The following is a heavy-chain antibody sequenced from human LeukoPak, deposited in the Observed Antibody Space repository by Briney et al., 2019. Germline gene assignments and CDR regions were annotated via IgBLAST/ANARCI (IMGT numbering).Heavy chain of an antibody. D-gene: IGHD2-2*01. CDR1: GSTFSSYA. V-gene: IGHV3-23*01. CDR2: ISGSGGST. J-gene: IGHJ4*02. Sequence: GGSLRLSCAASGSTFSSYAMSWVRKAPGKGLEWVSAISGSGGSTYYADSVKGRFTISRDNSKNTLYLQMNSLRAEDTAVYYCAKGVVPAEMYYFDYWGQGTLVTVSS. CDR3: AKGVVPAEMYYFDY.